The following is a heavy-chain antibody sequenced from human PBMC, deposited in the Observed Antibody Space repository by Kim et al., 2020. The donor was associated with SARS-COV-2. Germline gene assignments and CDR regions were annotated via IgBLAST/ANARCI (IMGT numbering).Heavy chain of an antibody. CDR3: ARVDSSSSGGYYYYYMDV. Sequence: SETLSLTCAVYGGSFSGYYWSWIRQPPGKGLEWIGEINHSGSTNYNPSLKSRVTISVDTSKNQFSLKLSSVTAADTAVYYCARVDSSSSGGYYYYYMDVWGKGTTVTVSS. V-gene: IGHV4-34*01. CDR2: INHSGST. J-gene: IGHJ6*03. CDR1: GGSFSGYY. D-gene: IGHD6-6*01.